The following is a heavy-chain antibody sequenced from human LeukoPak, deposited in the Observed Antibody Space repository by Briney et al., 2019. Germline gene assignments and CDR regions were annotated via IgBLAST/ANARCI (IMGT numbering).Heavy chain of an antibody. V-gene: IGHV1-69*13. D-gene: IGHD4-17*01. CDR2: IIPIFGTA. J-gene: IGHJ6*02. CDR1: GGTFSSYA. CDR3: ARGLTTVTTFLGAYYYYGMDV. Sequence: SVKVSCKASGGTFSSYAISWVRQAPGQGLEWMGGIIPIFGTANYAQKFQGRVTITADASTSTAYMELSSLRSEDTAVYYCARGLTTVTTFLGAYYYYGMDVWGQGTTVTVSS.